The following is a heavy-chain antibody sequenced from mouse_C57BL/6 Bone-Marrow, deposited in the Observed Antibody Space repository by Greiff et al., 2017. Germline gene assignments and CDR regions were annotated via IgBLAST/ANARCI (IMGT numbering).Heavy chain of an antibody. CDR3: ARDDYDVGDYGMDY. D-gene: IGHD2-4*01. J-gene: IGHJ4*01. CDR2: SRNKANDYTT. CDR1: GFTFSDFY. V-gene: IGHV7-1*01. Sequence: EVQLVESGGGLVQSGRSLRLSCATSGFTFSDFYMEWVRQAPGKGLEWIAASRNKANDYTTEYSASVKGPFIVSRDTSQSILYLQMNAQRAEDTAIYYCARDDYDVGDYGMDYWGQGTSVTVSS.